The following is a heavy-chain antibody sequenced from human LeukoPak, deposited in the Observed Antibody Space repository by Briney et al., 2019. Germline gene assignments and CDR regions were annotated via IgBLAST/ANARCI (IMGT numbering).Heavy chain of an antibody. CDR2: ISSNGGST. J-gene: IGHJ4*02. CDR1: GFTFRSYA. V-gene: IGHV3-64D*09. CDR3: VKGGYDFWSGYLDY. Sequence: GGSLRLSCSACGFTFRSYAMHRVRQAPGKGLEYVSAISSNGGSTYYADSVKGRFTISRDNSKNTLYLQMSSLRAEDTAVYYCVKGGYDFWSGYLDYWGQGTLVTVSS. D-gene: IGHD3-3*01.